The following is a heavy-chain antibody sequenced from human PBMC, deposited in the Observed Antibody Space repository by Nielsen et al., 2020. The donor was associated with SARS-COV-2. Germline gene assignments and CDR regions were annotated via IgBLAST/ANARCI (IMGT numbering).Heavy chain of an antibody. Sequence: SLKISCAASGFTFDDYAMHWVRQAPGKGLEWVSGISWNSGSIGYADSVKGRFTISRDNAKNSLYLQMNSLRAEDTALYYCAKDIVAAAGSYFDYWGQGTLVTVSS. CDR2: ISWNSGSI. D-gene: IGHD6-13*01. V-gene: IGHV3-9*01. J-gene: IGHJ4*02. CDR1: GFTFDDYA. CDR3: AKDIVAAAGSYFDY.